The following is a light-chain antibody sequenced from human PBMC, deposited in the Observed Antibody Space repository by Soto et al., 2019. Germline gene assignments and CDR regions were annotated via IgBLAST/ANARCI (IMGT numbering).Light chain of an antibody. CDR3: QQYGSSRT. CDR1: QSLNSGY. J-gene: IGKJ1*01. Sequence: EIVLTQSPATLSLSPGERATLSCRASQSLNSGYLAWYQQKPGQAPRLLIYGASSRATGIPDRFSGSGSGTDFTLTISRLEPEDFAVYYCQQYGSSRTFGQGTKVDIK. CDR2: GAS. V-gene: IGKV3-20*01.